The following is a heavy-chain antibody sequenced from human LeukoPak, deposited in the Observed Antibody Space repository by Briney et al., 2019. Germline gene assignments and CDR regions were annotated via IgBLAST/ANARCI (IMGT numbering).Heavy chain of an antibody. CDR3: APGNFDWLPLE. J-gene: IGHJ4*02. CDR2: IYHSGST. Sequence: PSETLSLTCTVSGYSISSGYYWGWIRQPPGKGLEWIGSIYHSGSTYYNPSLKSRVTISVDTSKNQFSLKLSSVTAADTAVYYCAPGNFDWLPLEWGQGTLVTVSS. V-gene: IGHV4-38-2*02. CDR1: GYSISSGYY. D-gene: IGHD3-9*01.